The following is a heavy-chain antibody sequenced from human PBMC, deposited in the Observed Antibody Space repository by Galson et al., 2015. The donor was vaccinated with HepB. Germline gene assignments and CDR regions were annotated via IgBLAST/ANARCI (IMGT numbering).Heavy chain of an antibody. Sequence: SLRLSCAASGFTFSSYSMNWVRQAPGKGLGWVSYISSSSSTIYYADSVKGRFTISRDNAKNSLYLQMNSLRAEDTAVYYCARVAYDFWSARPPIYYYYYMDVWGKGTTVTVSS. D-gene: IGHD3-3*01. J-gene: IGHJ6*03. CDR1: GFTFSSYS. CDR2: ISSSSSTI. V-gene: IGHV3-48*01. CDR3: ARVAYDFWSARPPIYYYYYMDV.